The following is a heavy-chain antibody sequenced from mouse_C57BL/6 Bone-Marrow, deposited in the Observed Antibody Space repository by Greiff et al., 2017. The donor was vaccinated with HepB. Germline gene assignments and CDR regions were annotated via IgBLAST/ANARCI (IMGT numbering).Heavy chain of an antibody. Sequence: VQLQQPGAELVRPGTSVKLSCKASGYTFTSYWMHWVKQRPGQGLEWIGVIDPSDSYTNYNQKFKGKATLTADKSSSTAYMQLSSLTSEDSAVYYCASDGLGPRGFDYWGQGTTLTVSS. CDR1: GYTFTSYW. D-gene: IGHD2-3*01. CDR3: ASDGLGPRGFDY. CDR2: IDPSDSYT. V-gene: IGHV1-59*01. J-gene: IGHJ2*01.